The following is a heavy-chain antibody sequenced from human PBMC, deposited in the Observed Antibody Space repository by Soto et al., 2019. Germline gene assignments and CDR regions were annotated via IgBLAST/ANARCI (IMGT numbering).Heavy chain of an antibody. V-gene: IGHV4-39*01. J-gene: IGHJ4*02. D-gene: IGHD2-15*01. CDR3: ASSPSLADIDY. Sequence: QLQLQESGPGLVKPSETLSLTCTVSGGSISSSSYYWGWIRQPPGKGLEWIGSIYYSGSTYYNPSLKSRVTLSVDTSKNQFSLKLSSVTAADTAVYYCASSPSLADIDYWGQGTLVTVSS. CDR2: IYYSGST. CDR1: GGSISSSSYY.